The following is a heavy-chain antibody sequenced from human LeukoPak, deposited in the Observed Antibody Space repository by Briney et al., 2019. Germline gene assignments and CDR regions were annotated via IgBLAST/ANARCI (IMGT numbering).Heavy chain of an antibody. J-gene: IGHJ4*02. V-gene: IGHV3-23*01. Sequence: GGSLRVSCEASGFIFRSYAMSWVRQAPGKGLEWVSAISGSGGSTYYADSVKGRFTISRDNSKNTLYLQMNSLRAEDTAVYYCAKDDRRDGYNNPFDYWGQGTLVTVSS. D-gene: IGHD5-24*01. CDR2: ISGSGGST. CDR3: AKDDRRDGYNNPFDY. CDR1: GFIFRSYA.